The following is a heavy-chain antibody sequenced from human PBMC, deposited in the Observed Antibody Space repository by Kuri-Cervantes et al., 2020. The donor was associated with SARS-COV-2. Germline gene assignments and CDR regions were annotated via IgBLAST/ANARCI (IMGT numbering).Heavy chain of an antibody. CDR2: TFNSGRT. V-gene: IGHV4-39*01. Sequence: GSLRLSCVVSGGSVSSTDHYWAWIRQPPGKGLEWIGSTFNSGRTYSNPSLTSRVTMSVDTSNNQFSLRLTSVTAADTAVYYCARHRYSTSFGIRELDHWGQGTLVTVSS. CDR1: GGSVSSTDHY. J-gene: IGHJ4*02. D-gene: IGHD3-16*02. CDR3: ARHRYSTSFGIRELDH.